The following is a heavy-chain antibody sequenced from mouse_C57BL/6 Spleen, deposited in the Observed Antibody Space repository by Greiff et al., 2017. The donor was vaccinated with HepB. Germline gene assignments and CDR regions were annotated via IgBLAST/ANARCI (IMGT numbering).Heavy chain of an antibody. CDR1: GYAFSSSW. J-gene: IGHJ4*01. CDR2: IYPGDGDT. CDR3: ARWRDYYGSSL. Sequence: QVQLQHSGPELVKPGASVKISCKASGYAFSSSWMNWVKQRPGKGLEWIGRIYPGDGDTNYNGKFKGKATLTADKSSSTAYMQLSSLTSEDSAVYFCARWRDYYGSSLWGQGTSVTVSS. V-gene: IGHV1-82*01. D-gene: IGHD1-1*01.